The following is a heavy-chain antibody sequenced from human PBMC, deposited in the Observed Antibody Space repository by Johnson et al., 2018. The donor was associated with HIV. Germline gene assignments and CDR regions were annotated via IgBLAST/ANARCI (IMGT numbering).Heavy chain of an antibody. CDR3: AKDRWGELLQNAFDS. CDR2: ISYDGSNK. D-gene: IGHD1-26*01. CDR1: GFTFSSYA. J-gene: IGHJ3*02. Sequence: QVQLVESGGGVVQPGRSLRLSCAASGFTFSSYAMHWVRQAPGKGLEWVAVISYDGSNKYYADSVKGRFTISRDNSKNTLSLQMNSLRAEDTAVYYCAKDRWGELLQNAFDSWCQGTMVTVSS. V-gene: IGHV3-30-3*01.